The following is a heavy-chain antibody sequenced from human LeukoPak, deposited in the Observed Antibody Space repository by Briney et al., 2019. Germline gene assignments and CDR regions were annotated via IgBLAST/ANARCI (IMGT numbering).Heavy chain of an antibody. V-gene: IGHV3-30-3*01. CDR3: ARGGDLKYCSGGSCYSVDY. CDR1: GFTFSSYA. D-gene: IGHD2-15*01. J-gene: IGHJ4*02. CDR2: ISKDGGTK. Sequence: GRSLRLSCAASGFTFSSYAIHWVRQAPGKGLEWVAVISKDGGTKYYADSVKGRLTISRDNSKNMLYLQMNSLRPEDTAVYYCARGGDLKYCSGGSCYSVDYWGQGTLVTVSS.